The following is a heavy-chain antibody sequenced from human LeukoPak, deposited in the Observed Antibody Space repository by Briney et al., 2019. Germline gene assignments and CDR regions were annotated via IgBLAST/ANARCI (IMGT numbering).Heavy chain of an antibody. J-gene: IGHJ5*02. CDR2: INPNSGDT. CDR1: GYTFTAYY. Sequence: ASVKVSCKASGYTFTAYYMHWVRQAPGQGLEWMGSINPNSGDTKYAQKFKGRVTMTRDTSINTAYMEVSRLTSDDTAVYYCARYGRSSYVDPWGQGTLVTVSS. CDR3: ARYGRSSYVDP. V-gene: IGHV1-2*02. D-gene: IGHD6-13*01.